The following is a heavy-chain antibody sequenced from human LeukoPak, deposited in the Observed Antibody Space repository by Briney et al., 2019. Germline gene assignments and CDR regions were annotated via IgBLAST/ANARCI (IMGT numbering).Heavy chain of an antibody. Sequence: KPSETLSLTCAIYNGSFSGHYWTWIRQPPGKGLEWIGEIDHSGSTNSNPSLESRVTISVDTSKNQFSLRLSSVTAADTAMYYCVRRKNLPPIQYYYYGMDVWGNGTTVTVSS. CDR1: NGSFSGHY. J-gene: IGHJ6*04. D-gene: IGHD2-21*01. CDR2: IDHSGST. V-gene: IGHV4-34*01. CDR3: VRRKNLPPIQYYYYGMDV.